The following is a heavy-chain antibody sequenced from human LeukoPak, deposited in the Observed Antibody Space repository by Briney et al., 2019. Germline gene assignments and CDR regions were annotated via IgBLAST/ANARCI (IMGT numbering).Heavy chain of an antibody. Sequence: TSETLSLTCTVSGGSISSYYWSWIRQPPGKGLEWIGYIYYSGSTNYNPSLKSRVTISVDTSKNQFSLKLSSVTAADTAVYYCARHRGYSYGAAGGMDVWGQGTTVTVSS. D-gene: IGHD5-18*01. CDR1: GGSISSYY. V-gene: IGHV4-59*08. J-gene: IGHJ6*02. CDR3: ARHRGYSYGAAGGMDV. CDR2: IYYSGST.